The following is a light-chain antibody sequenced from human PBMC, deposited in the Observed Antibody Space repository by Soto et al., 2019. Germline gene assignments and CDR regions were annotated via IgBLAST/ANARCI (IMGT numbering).Light chain of an antibody. Sequence: DIVMTQSPDSLAVSLGERATINCKSSQSVVHSSNNKNYLAWYQQKPRQPPKLLIYWASTRESGVPGRFSGSGSGTDFTLTITSLQAEDVAIYYCQQYSTTPTFGQGTKVE. V-gene: IGKV4-1*01. J-gene: IGKJ1*01. CDR3: QQYSTTPT. CDR2: WAS. CDR1: QSVVHSSNNKNY.